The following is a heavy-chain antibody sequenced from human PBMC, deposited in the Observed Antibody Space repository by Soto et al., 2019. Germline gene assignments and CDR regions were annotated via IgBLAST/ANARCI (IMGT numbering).Heavy chain of an antibody. CDR3: ARERARVFDS. V-gene: IGHV3-11*01. Sequence: QVQLVESGGGLVKPGGSLRLSCAASGFTFSGYYMSWIRQAPGKGLEWLSYISISGGTIYYADSVKGRFSISRDNAKNSLYLQLSSLRAEDTAVYFCARERARVFDSWGQGTLVTVSS. CDR1: GFTFSGYY. CDR2: ISISGGTI. J-gene: IGHJ4*02.